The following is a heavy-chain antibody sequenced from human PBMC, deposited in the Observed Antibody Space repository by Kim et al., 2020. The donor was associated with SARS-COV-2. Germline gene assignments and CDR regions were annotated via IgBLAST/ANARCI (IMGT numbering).Heavy chain of an antibody. D-gene: IGHD6-19*01. CDR3: ARRGSGWGYWYFDL. J-gene: IGHJ2*01. Sequence: TPSFQGQVTSSADKSISTAYLQWSSLKASDTAMYYCARRGSGWGYWYFDLWGRGTLVTVSS. V-gene: IGHV5-51*01.